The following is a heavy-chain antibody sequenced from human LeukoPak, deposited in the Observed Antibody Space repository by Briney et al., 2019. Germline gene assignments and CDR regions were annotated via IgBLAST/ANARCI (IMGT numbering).Heavy chain of an antibody. CDR1: GGSFSGYY. J-gene: IGHJ4*02. CDR3: ARGRGSYSDY. D-gene: IGHD1-26*01. CDR2: INHSGST. Sequence: SETLSLTFAVYGGSFSGYYWSWIRQPPGKGLEWIGEINHSGSTNYNPSLKSRVTISVDTSKNQFSLKLSSVTAADTAVYYCARGRGSYSDYWGQGTLVTVSS. V-gene: IGHV4-34*01.